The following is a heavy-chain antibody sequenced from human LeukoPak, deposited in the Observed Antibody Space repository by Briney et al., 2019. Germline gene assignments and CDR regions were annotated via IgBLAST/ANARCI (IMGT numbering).Heavy chain of an antibody. V-gene: IGHV3-21*01. J-gene: IGHJ3*02. CDR2: ISSSGTYV. Sequence: RPGGSLRLSCAASGFTFSSYSMNWVRQAPGKGLEWVSSISSSGTYVYYADSVKGRFTISRDNAKNSLSLQMNSLRADDAAVYYCARASSKQLAGYLPHGFDIWGQGTMVTVSS. CDR1: GFTFSSYS. CDR3: ARASSKQLAGYLPHGFDI. D-gene: IGHD3-9*01.